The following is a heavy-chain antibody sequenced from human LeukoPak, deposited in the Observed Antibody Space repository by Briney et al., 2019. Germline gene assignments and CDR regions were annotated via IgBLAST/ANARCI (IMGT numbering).Heavy chain of an antibody. CDR3: ARDGPHGDYEDY. J-gene: IGHJ4*02. CDR2: ISSSGGTI. D-gene: IGHD4-17*01. Sequence: PGGSLRLSCAASGFTFSDYYMSWVRQAPGKGLEWISYISSSGGTIYYADSVVGRFNISRDNARNSLFLQMNSLRVEDTAVYYCARDGPHGDYEDYWGQGTLVTVSS. CDR1: GFTFSDYY. V-gene: IGHV3-11*01.